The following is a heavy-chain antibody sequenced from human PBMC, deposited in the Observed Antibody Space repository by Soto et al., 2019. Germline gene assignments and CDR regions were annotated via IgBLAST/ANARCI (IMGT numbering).Heavy chain of an antibody. CDR1: GYTFTSYD. J-gene: IGHJ5*02. V-gene: IGHV1-8*01. Sequence: QVKRVQSGAEVKKPGASVKVSCKASGYTFTSYDITWVRQATGQGLDGMGWMNPKSGNTAYAQKFLDRATMTRNTSISTAYMELSSLRSEDTAVYYCARERTRGFDPWGQGTLVTVSS. CDR2: MNPKSGNT. CDR3: ARERTRGFDP.